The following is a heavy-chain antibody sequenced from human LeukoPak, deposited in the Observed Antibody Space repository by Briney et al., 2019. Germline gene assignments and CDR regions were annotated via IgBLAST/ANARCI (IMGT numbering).Heavy chain of an antibody. D-gene: IGHD3-16*01. CDR2: ISNSGNTI. CDR3: ARYRVITNDYFDS. V-gene: IGHV3-11*01. J-gene: IGHJ4*02. CDR1: GFTFGDYY. Sequence: PGGSLRLSCAASGFTFGDYYMTWIRPAPGKGLEWGSYISNSGNTIKEADSVKGRFTISRDNAQNSLFLQMKSQRAEDTAVYYCARYRVITNDYFDSWGQGTLVTVS.